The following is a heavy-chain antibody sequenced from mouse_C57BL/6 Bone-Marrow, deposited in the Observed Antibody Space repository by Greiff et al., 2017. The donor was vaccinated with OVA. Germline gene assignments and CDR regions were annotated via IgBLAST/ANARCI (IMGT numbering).Heavy chain of an antibody. CDR2: ISSGGSYT. Sequence: EVHLVESGGDLVKPGGSLKLSCAASGFTFSSYGMSWVRQTPDKRLEWVATISSGGSYTYYPDSVKGRFTISRDNAKNTLYLQMSSLKSEDTAMYYCVRHAPYGNLGYWGQGTTLTVSS. CDR1: GFTFSSYG. J-gene: IGHJ2*01. D-gene: IGHD2-1*01. V-gene: IGHV5-6*01. CDR3: VRHAPYGNLGY.